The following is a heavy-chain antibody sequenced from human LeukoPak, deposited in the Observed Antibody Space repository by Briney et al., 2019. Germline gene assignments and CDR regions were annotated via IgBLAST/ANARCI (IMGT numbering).Heavy chain of an antibody. Sequence: PSQTLSLTCTVSGGSISSGGYYWSWIRQPPGKGLEWIGYIYHSGSTYYNPSLKSRVTISVDRSKNQFSLKLSSVTAADTAVYYCARDGAAAGDWFDPWGQGTLVTVSS. CDR3: ARDGAAAGDWFDP. D-gene: IGHD6-13*01. V-gene: IGHV4-30-2*01. J-gene: IGHJ5*02. CDR2: IYHSGST. CDR1: GGSISSGGYY.